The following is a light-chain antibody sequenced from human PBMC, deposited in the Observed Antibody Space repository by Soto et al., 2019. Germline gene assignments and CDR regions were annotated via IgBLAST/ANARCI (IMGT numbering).Light chain of an antibody. V-gene: IGKV3-20*01. J-gene: IGKJ5*01. CDR1: HSVSSNY. Sequence: EIVLTQSPGTLSLSPGERATLSCRSSHSVSSNYLAWYQQKPGQAPRLLIYDVSSRATGIPDRFSGSGSGTDFTLTISRLEPVDFAVYYCQQYNNWPPITFGQGTRLEIK. CDR2: DVS. CDR3: QQYNNWPPIT.